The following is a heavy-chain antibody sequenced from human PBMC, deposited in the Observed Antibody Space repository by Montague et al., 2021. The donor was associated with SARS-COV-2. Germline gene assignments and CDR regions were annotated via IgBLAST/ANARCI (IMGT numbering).Heavy chain of an antibody. CDR1: GGSVSSGSYY. V-gene: IGHV4-39*01. CDR2: LYFTGST. J-gene: IGHJ5*02. Sequence: SETLSLTCTVSGGSVSSGSYYWSWIRQPPGKGLEWIGSLYFTGSTYYNPSLKSRVTISVDTSKNQFSLKLSSVTAADTAVYYCARDSSSWYYWFDPWGQGTLVTVSS. CDR3: ARDSSSWYYWFDP. D-gene: IGHD6-13*01.